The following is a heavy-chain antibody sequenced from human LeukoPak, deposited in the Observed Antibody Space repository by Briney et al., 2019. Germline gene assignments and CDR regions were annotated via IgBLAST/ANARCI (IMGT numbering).Heavy chain of an antibody. J-gene: IGHJ4*02. Sequence: GGSLRLSCAASGFTFSSYDMHWVRQAPGKGLEGVAFIQYDESTKYYADSLKGRFTISRDNSKITLYLQMNSLRAEDTAVYYCARDSIRQQLYYFDYWGQGTLVTVSS. V-gene: IGHV3-30*02. D-gene: IGHD6-13*01. CDR1: GFTFSSYD. CDR3: ARDSIRQQLYYFDY. CDR2: IQYDESTK.